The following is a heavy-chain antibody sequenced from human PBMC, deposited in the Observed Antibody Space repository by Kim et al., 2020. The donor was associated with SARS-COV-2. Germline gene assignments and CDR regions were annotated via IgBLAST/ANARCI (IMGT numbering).Heavy chain of an antibody. Sequence: GGSLRLSCAASGLTLSRYAMTWVRQAPGKGLEWVSGISASGGSTYYTDSVKGRFTISRDNSKNMVSLQMNSLRAEDTAVYYCGRSLDDYGDFFDYWGQGTLVTVSS. D-gene: IGHD4-17*01. J-gene: IGHJ4*02. V-gene: IGHV3-23*01. CDR1: GLTLSRYA. CDR2: ISASGGST. CDR3: GRSLDDYGDFFDY.